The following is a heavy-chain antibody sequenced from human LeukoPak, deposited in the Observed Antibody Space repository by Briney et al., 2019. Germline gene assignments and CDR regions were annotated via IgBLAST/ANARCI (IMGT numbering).Heavy chain of an antibody. CDR2: IYYSGST. D-gene: IGHD2-21*02. V-gene: IGHV4-39*01. CDR3: ARQASIVVVTAPGFDY. Sequence: SETLSLTCTVSGGSISSSSYYWGWIRQPPGKGLEWSGSIYYSGSTYYNPSLKSRVTISVDTSKNQFSLKLSSVTAADTAVYYCARQASIVVVTAPGFDYWGQGTLVTVSS. J-gene: IGHJ4*02. CDR1: GGSISSSSYY.